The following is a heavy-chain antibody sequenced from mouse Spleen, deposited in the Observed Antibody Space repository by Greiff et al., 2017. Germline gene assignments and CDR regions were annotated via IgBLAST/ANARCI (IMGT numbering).Heavy chain of an antibody. CDR3: TTGGSYPLYAMDY. CDR1: GFNIKDDY. CDR2: IDPENGDT. V-gene: IGHV14-4*01. Sequence: VQLKESGAELVRPGASVKLSCTASGFNIKDDYMHWVKQRPEQGLEWIGWIDPENGDTEYASKFQGKATITADTSSNTAYLQLSSLTSEDTAVYYCTTGGSYPLYAMDYWGQGTSVTVSS. D-gene: IGHD1-1*02. J-gene: IGHJ4*01.